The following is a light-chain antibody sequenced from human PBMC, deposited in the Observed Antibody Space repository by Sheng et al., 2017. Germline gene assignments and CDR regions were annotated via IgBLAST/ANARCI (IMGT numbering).Light chain of an antibody. V-gene: IGKV1-39*01. CDR3: QQSYTTPFT. J-gene: IGKJ4*01. CDR1: QNIDNY. CDR2: DTS. Sequence: DYQMTQSPSSLSASAGDRVTINCRASQNIDNYLNWYQQKPGEAPNLLIYDTSNLQSGVPSRFSGSGSGTHFTLTISSLQPEDIATYYCQQSYTTPFTFGGGTKVEI.